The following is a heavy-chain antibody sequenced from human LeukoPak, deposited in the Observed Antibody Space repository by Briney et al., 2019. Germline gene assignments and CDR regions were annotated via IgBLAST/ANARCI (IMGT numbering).Heavy chain of an antibody. CDR2: IKPDGSEK. V-gene: IGHV3-7*01. CDR3: ARGEGRREQLVDY. CDR1: GFTFSSYW. J-gene: IGHJ4*02. Sequence: GGSLRLSCAASGFTFSSYWMNCIRQAPGKGLEWVAHIKPDGSEKYYADSVRGRFTISRDDAQNSVYLQLNSLTAEDTATYYCARGEGRREQLVDYWGQGTLVTVSS. D-gene: IGHD6-6*01.